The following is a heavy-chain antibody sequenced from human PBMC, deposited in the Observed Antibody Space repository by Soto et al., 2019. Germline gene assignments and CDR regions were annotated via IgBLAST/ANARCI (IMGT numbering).Heavy chain of an antibody. CDR1: GFTFSNYA. J-gene: IGHJ4*02. CDR3: AKGFLGSCRGARCYSFDS. V-gene: IGHV3-23*01. D-gene: IGHD2-15*01. CDR2: IIGTGVDT. Sequence: EVQLLESGGGLVQPGGSLRLSCAASGFTFSNYAMNFVRQSPGKGVEWVSSIIGTGVDTYYAESVKGRFTISRDNSNNILYLQMNILRVEDTAVYYCAKGFLGSCRGARCYSFDSWGQGSPVTVSS.